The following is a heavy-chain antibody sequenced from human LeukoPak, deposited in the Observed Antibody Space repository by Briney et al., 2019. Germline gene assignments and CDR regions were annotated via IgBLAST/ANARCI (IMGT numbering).Heavy chain of an antibody. D-gene: IGHD1-26*01. CDR3: ARGPRAAGRVRNDY. V-gene: IGHV1-18*01. CDR2: ISAYNGNT. CDR1: GYTFTSYG. Sequence: ASVKVSCKAPGYTFTSYGISWVRQAPGQGLEWMGWISAYNGNTNYAQKLQGRVTMTTDTSTSTAYMELRSLRSDDTAVYYCARGPRAAGRVRNDYWGQGTLVTVSS. J-gene: IGHJ4*02.